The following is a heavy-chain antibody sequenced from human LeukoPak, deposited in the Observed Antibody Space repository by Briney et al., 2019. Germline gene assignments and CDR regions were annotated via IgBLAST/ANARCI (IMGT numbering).Heavy chain of an antibody. J-gene: IGHJ4*02. V-gene: IGHV3-53*01. CDR2: IYSSGHT. CDR3: VRDRRHDDSTGYYYVGFDS. CDR1: GFTVSANY. D-gene: IGHD3-22*01. Sequence: GGSLGLPCAASGFTVSANYMNWVRQAPGKGLEWVSVIYSSGHTYYADSVKGRFTISRDNSKNTLYLQMNSLRADDTAVYYCVRDRRHDDSTGYYYVGFDSWGQGTLVTVSS.